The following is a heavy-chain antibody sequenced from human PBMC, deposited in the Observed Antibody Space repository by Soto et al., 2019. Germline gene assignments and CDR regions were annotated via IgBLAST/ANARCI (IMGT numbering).Heavy chain of an antibody. V-gene: IGHV3-33*01. D-gene: IGHD4-17*01. Sequence: QVQLVESGGGVVQPGRSLRLSCAASGFTFSSYGMHWVRQAPGKGLEWVAVIWYDGSNKYYADSVKGRFTISRDNSKNTLYLQMNSLRAEDTAVYYCARADGDYGTADYWGQGTLVTVSS. CDR2: IWYDGSNK. J-gene: IGHJ4*02. CDR3: ARADGDYGTADY. CDR1: GFTFSSYG.